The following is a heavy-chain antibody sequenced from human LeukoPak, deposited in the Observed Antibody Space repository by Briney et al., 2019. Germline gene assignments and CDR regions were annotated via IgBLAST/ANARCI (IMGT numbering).Heavy chain of an antibody. Sequence: GGSLRLSCAASGFTFSTYTMYWVRHPPGKRLEWVSIIGNNGGVIHYADSVKGRFTISRDNFKNALYLQMNSLRVEDTAVYYCAIDPNWGTHSWGQGVLVTVSS. J-gene: IGHJ4*02. CDR1: GFTFSTYT. V-gene: IGHV3-23*01. D-gene: IGHD7-27*01. CDR2: IGNNGGVI. CDR3: AIDPNWGTHS.